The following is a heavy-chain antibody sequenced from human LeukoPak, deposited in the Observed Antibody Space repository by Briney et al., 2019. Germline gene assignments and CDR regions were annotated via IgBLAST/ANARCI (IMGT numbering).Heavy chain of an antibody. CDR2: IYTTGST. V-gene: IGHV4-38-2*02. Sequence: SETLSLTCTVSGYSISSGYYWGWIRQPPGKGLEWIGRIYTTGSTNYNPSLKSRVTISLDTSKNQFSLKVSSVTASDTAVYYCARSSGDLWGQGTLVTVSS. CDR3: ARSSGDL. D-gene: IGHD3-10*01. CDR1: GYSISSGYY. J-gene: IGHJ5*02.